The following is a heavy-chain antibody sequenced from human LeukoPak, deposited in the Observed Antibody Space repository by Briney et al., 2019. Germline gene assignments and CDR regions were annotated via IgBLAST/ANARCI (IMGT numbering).Heavy chain of an antibody. Sequence: PGGSLRLSCAASGFTFSSYWMSWVRQAPGKGLEWVANIKQDGSEKYYVDSVKGRFTISRDNAKNSLYLQMNSLRAEDTAVYYCAREVASYGDLYYYYYMDVWGKGTTVTVSS. CDR2: IKQDGSEK. CDR3: AREVASYGDLYYYYYMDV. CDR1: GFTFSSYW. J-gene: IGHJ6*03. V-gene: IGHV3-7*01. D-gene: IGHD5-18*01.